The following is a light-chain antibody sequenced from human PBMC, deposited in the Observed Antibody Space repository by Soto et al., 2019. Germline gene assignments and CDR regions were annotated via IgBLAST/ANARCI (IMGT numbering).Light chain of an antibody. CDR3: ATWDDRLSGPV. V-gene: IGLV1-47*02. Sequence: QSVLTQPPSASGTPGQRVTISCSGSSSNIGSNYVYWYQHLPGTAPKLLMYLDNQRPSGVPDRFSGSKSGTSASLAISGLRSEDEAHYYCATWDDRLSGPVFGGGTKVTVL. CDR2: LDN. J-gene: IGLJ2*01. CDR1: SSNIGSNY.